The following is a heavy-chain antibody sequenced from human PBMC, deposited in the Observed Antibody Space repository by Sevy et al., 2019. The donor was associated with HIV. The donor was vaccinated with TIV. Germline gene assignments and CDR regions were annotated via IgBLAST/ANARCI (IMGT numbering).Heavy chain of an antibody. CDR3: TRRDSGSYYFDY. D-gene: IGHD1-26*01. Sequence: GGSLRLSCAASGFTFSGSAMHWVRQASGKGLEWVGRIRSNANSYATAYAASVKGRFTISRDDSKNTAYLQMNSLKTEDTAVYYCTRRDSGSYYFDYWGQGTLVTVSS. CDR1: GFTFSGSA. CDR2: IRSNANSYAT. J-gene: IGHJ4*02. V-gene: IGHV3-73*01.